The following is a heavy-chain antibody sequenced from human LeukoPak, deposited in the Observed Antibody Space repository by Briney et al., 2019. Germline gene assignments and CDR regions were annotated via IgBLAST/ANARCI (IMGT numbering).Heavy chain of an antibody. CDR2: INHSGST. D-gene: IGHD2-15*01. J-gene: IGHJ4*02. CDR1: GGSFSGYY. CDR3: ATHPPKVCTGGSCTDY. Sequence: SETLSLTCAVYGGSFSGYYWSWIRQPPGKGLEWIGEINHSGSTNYNPSLKSRVTISVDTSKNQFSLKLSSVTAADTAVYYCATHPPKVCTGGSCTDYWGQGTLVTVSS. V-gene: IGHV4-34*01.